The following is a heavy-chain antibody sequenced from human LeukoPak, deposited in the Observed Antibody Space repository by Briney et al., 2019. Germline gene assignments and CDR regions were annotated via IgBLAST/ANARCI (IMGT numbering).Heavy chain of an antibody. V-gene: IGHV3-21*01. Sequence: PGGSLRLSCAASGFTFSSYSMNWVRQAPGKGLEWVSSISSSSSYIYYADSVKGRFTISRDNAKNSLYLQMNSLRAEDTAVYYCAREGSSSWNARIDYWGLGTLVTVSS. J-gene: IGHJ4*02. CDR1: GFTFSSYS. CDR3: AREGSSSWNARIDY. D-gene: IGHD6-13*01. CDR2: ISSSSSYI.